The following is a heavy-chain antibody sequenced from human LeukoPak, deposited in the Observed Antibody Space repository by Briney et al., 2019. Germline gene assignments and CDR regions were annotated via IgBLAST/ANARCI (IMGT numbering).Heavy chain of an antibody. CDR2: IYYSGST. V-gene: IGHV4-59*01. CDR3: ASADYGDYAWFDP. D-gene: IGHD4-17*01. CDR1: GGSISSYY. J-gene: IGHJ5*02. Sequence: SETLSLTCTVSGGSISSYYWSWIRQPPGKRLEWIGYIYYSGSTNYNPSLKSRVTISVDTSKNQFSLKLSSVTAADTAVYYCASADYGDYAWFDPWGQGTLVTVSS.